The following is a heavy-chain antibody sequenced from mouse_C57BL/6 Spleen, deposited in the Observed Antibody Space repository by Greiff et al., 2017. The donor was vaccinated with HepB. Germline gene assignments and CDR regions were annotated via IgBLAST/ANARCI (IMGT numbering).Heavy chain of an antibody. D-gene: IGHD2-4*01. CDR1: GFNIKDDY. CDR2: IDPENGDT. J-gene: IGHJ1*03. Sequence: VQLQQSGAELVRPGASVKLSCTASGFNIKDDYMHWVKQRPEQGLEWIGWIDPENGDTEYASKFQGKATITADTSSNTAYLQLSSLTSEDTAVYYCTLIYYDYDRYFDVWGTGTTVTVSS. CDR3: TLIYYDYDRYFDV. V-gene: IGHV14-4*01.